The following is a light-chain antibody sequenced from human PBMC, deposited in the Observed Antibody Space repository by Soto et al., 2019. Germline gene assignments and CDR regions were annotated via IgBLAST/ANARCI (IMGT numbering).Light chain of an antibody. V-gene: IGLV2-23*02. CDR2: EVI. J-gene: IGLJ2*01. CDR1: SSDVGTYNL. CDR3: RSYAGSLIFV. Sequence: QSALTQPASVSGSPGQSITISCTGSSSDVGTYNLVSWYQHHPGKAPKLMISEVIKRPSGVSNRFSGSKSVNTASLTIPGLQAEDEADYYCRSYAGSLIFVFGGGTKLTVL.